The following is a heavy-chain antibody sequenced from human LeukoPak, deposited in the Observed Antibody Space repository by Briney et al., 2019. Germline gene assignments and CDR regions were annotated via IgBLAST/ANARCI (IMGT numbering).Heavy chain of an antibody. J-gene: IGHJ4*02. CDR3: ARESYSSSYLFDF. CDR1: GGSISSYY. Sequence: SETLSLTCTVSGGSISSYYWSWTRQPAGKGLEWTGRIYTSGSTNYNPSLKSRVTMSVDTSKNQISLKVNSVTAADTAVYYCARESYSSSYLFDFWGQGTLVTVSS. D-gene: IGHD6-6*01. CDR2: IYTSGST. V-gene: IGHV4-4*07.